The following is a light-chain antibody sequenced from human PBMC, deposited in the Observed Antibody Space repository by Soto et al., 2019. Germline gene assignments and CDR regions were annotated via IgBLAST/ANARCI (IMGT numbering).Light chain of an antibody. CDR3: CSYTTSNTRQIV. Sequence: VLTQPASVSGSPGQSITISCTGTSSDVGGYNYVSWYQHHPGKAPKLMIYDVSNRPSGVSNCFSGSKSGNTASLTISGLQPEDEADYYCCSYTTSNTRQIVFGTGTKVTVL. J-gene: IGLJ1*01. CDR2: DVS. CDR1: SSDVGGYNY. V-gene: IGLV2-14*03.